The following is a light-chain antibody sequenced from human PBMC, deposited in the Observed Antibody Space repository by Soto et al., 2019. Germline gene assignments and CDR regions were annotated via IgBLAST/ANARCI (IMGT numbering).Light chain of an antibody. J-gene: IGKJ3*01. CDR3: QQYYNFPFT. CDR1: QGIGNY. V-gene: IGKV1D-8*01. Sequence: VISMTQSPPLLSASIGDRVTISCRMSQGIGNYLAWYQQKPGKAPELLIYGASTVQNGVPSRFSGSGSGTDFTLTISCLQSEDVASYYCQQYYNFPFTFGPGTKVDIK. CDR2: GAS.